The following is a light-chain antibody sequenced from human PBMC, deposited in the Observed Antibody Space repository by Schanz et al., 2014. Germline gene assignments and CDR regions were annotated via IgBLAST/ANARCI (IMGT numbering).Light chain of an antibody. Sequence: QSALTQPPSASGSPGQSVTISCTGSSSDIGGYNSVSWYQQFPGKAPKLMIYEGSKRPSGVSHRFSGSKSGNTASLTISGLQAEDEADYYCSSYTSSSTPVVFGGGTKLTVL. CDR2: EGS. CDR1: SSDIGGYNS. V-gene: IGLV2-14*01. CDR3: SSYTSSSTPVV. J-gene: IGLJ2*01.